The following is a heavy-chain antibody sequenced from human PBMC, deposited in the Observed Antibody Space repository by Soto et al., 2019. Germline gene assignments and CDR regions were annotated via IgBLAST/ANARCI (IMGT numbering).Heavy chain of an antibody. CDR2: ISAYSAKT. Sequence: ASVNVSCKASCYTFISYAISWVRQAPGQGLEWMGWISAYSAKTNYAQKLQGRVTMTTDTSTSTAYMELRSLRSDAKAVYYCATDRGYCSGGRRFEDWFDPWGQGTLITISS. V-gene: IGHV1-18*04. D-gene: IGHD2-15*01. CDR1: CYTFISYA. J-gene: IGHJ5*02. CDR3: ATDRGYCSGGRRFEDWFDP.